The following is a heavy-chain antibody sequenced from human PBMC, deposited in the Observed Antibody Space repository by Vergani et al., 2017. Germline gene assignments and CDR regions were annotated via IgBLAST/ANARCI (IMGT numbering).Heavy chain of an antibody. Sequence: QVQLVESGGGVVQPGRSLRLSCAASGFTFSSYAMHWVRQAPGKGLEWVAVISYGGSNKYYADSVKGRFTISRDNSKNTLYLQMNSLRAEDTAVYYCAMGGVYDSNAFDIWGQGTMVTVSS. J-gene: IGHJ3*02. CDR3: AMGGVYDSNAFDI. D-gene: IGHD3-22*01. CDR2: ISYGGSNK. V-gene: IGHV3-30-3*01. CDR1: GFTFSSYA.